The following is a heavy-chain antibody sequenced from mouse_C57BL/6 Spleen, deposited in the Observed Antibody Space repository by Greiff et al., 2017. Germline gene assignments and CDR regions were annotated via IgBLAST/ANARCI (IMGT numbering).Heavy chain of an antibody. V-gene: IGHV1-64*01. CDR1: GYTFTSYW. CDR3: ARSYYGSSPWYFDV. Sequence: VQLQQPGAELVKPGAPVKLSCKASGYTFTSYWMHWVKLRPGQGLVWIGMIHPNSGSTNYNEKFKSKATLTVDKSSSTAYMQLSSLTSEDSAVYYCARSYYGSSPWYFDVWGTGTTVTVSS. CDR2: IHPNSGST. J-gene: IGHJ1*03. D-gene: IGHD1-1*01.